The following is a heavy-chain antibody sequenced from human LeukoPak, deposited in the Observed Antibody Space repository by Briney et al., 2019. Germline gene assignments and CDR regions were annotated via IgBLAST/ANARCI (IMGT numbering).Heavy chain of an antibody. CDR2: ISSSSSYI. Sequence: PGGSLRLSCAASGFTFSSYSMNWVRQAPGKGLEWVSSISSSSSYIYYADSVKDRFTISRDNPKNALYLPMNGLRAEDTAVYYCAREQLVGWYYYYMDVWGKGTPVNGSS. V-gene: IGHV3-21*01. CDR3: AREQLVGWYYYYMDV. J-gene: IGHJ6*03. D-gene: IGHD6-6*01. CDR1: GFTFSSYS.